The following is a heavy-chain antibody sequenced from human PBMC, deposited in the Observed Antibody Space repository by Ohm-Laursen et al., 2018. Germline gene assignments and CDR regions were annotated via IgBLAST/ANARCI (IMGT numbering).Heavy chain of an antibody. CDR3: AKDIGYNYGPDYYFDY. D-gene: IGHD5-18*01. V-gene: IGHV3-9*01. J-gene: IGHJ4*02. CDR2: IDWNGGNI. CDR1: GFTFDDYA. Sequence: SLRLSCVASGFTFDDYAMHWVRQAPGKGLEWVSGIDWNGGNIAYADSVKGRFTISRDNGKNSLYLQMNSLRAEDTALYYCAKDIGYNYGPDYYFDYWGQGTLVTVSS.